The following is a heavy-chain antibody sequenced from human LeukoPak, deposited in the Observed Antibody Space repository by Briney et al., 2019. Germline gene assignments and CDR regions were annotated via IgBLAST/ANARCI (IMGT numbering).Heavy chain of an antibody. J-gene: IGHJ4*02. CDR2: IIPILGIA. CDR1: GGTFSSYT. Sequence: PSVKVSCKASGGTFSSYTISWVRQAPGQGLEWMGRIIPILGIANYAQKFQGRVTITADKSTRTAYMELSSLRSEDTAVYYCARATYCGGDCYSNYWGQGTLVTVSS. V-gene: IGHV1-69*02. D-gene: IGHD2-21*01. CDR3: ARATYCGGDCYSNY.